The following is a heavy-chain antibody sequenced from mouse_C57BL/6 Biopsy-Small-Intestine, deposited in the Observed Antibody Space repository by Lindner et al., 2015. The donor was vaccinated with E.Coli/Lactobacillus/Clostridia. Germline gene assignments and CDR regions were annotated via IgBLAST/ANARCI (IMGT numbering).Heavy chain of an antibody. CDR2: ISSGSGTI. J-gene: IGHJ4*01. Sequence: VQLQESGGGLVKPGGSWKLSCAASGFTFSDYGMHWVRQAPEKGLEWVAYISSGSGTIYYADTVKGRFTISRDNAKNTLFLQMTSLRSEDTAMYYCARPFSMDYWGQGTSVTVSS. CDR3: ARPFSMDY. V-gene: IGHV5-17*01. CDR1: GFTFSDYG.